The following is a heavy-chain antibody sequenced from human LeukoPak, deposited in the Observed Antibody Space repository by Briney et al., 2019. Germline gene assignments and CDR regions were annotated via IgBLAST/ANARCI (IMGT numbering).Heavy chain of an antibody. V-gene: IGHV1-69*13. Sequence: SVKVSCKASGGTFSSYAISWVRQAPGQGLEWMRGIIPIFGTANYAQKFQGRVTITADESTSTAYMELSSLRSEDTAVYYCARDTGIAAAGGSYYYYGMDVWGKGTTVTVSS. CDR2: IIPIFGTA. CDR1: GGTFSSYA. J-gene: IGHJ6*04. D-gene: IGHD6-13*01. CDR3: ARDTGIAAAGGSYYYYGMDV.